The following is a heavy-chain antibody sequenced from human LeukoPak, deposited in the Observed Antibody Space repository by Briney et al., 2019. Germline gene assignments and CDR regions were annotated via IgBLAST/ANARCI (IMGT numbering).Heavy chain of an antibody. Sequence: GGSLRLSCAASGFTYSSYTMNWVRQAPGKGLEWVSSISSSYSYIYYADSVKGRFTISRDDAKNSLYLQMNSLRAEDTAVYYCARDPTSSWETAFDIWGQGTTVTVSS. J-gene: IGHJ3*02. CDR2: ISSSYSYI. CDR1: GFTYSSYT. V-gene: IGHV3-21*01. D-gene: IGHD1-26*01. CDR3: ARDPTSSWETAFDI.